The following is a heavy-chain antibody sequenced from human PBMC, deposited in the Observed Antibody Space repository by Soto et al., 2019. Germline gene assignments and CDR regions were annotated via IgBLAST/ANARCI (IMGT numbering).Heavy chain of an antibody. CDR2: ISAYNGNT. V-gene: IGHV1-18*01. J-gene: IGHJ3*02. D-gene: IGHD6-19*01. CDR3: ARGGLAVAFDI. Sequence: GSVKVSRKGSGFTFTRYGISWVGQAPGQGLEWMGWISAYNGNTNYAQKLQGRVTMTTDTSTSTAYMELRSLRSDDTAVYYCARGGLAVAFDIWGQGTMVTVSS. CDR1: GFTFTRYG.